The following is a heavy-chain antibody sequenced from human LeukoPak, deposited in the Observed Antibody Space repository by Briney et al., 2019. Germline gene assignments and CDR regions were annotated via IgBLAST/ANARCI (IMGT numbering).Heavy chain of an antibody. V-gene: IGHV3-23*01. CDR1: EFTFRSYA. D-gene: IGHD1-14*01. Sequence: GGYLRLSCVASEFTFRSYAMSWVRQAPGKGLEWISAITYSGGDTYHSDSVKGRFTISRNNSKNTLYLEMNNLRADDTAVYFCAKGSTTSRPYYFDHWGQGTLVTVSS. CDR3: AKGSTTSRPYYFDH. J-gene: IGHJ4*02. CDR2: ITYSGGDT.